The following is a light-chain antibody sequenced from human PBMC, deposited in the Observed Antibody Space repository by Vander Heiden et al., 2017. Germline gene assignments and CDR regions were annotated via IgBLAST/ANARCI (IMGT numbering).Light chain of an antibody. J-gene: IGLJ1*01. Sequence: QSALTQPPSASGSPGQSVTISCTGTSSDVGGYNYVSWYQQHPGKAPQLMTYEVSKRPSGVPDRFSGSKSGNTASLTVSGLQAEDEADYYCCSYAGSNNYVFGTGTKVTVL. V-gene: IGLV2-8*01. CDR3: CSYAGSNNYV. CDR1: SSDVGGYNY. CDR2: EVS.